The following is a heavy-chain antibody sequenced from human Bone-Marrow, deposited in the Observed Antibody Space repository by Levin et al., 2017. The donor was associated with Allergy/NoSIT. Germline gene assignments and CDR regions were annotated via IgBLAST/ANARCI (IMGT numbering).Heavy chain of an antibody. Sequence: GGSLRLSCAASGFTFSSYSMNWVRQAPGKGLEWVSYISSSSSTIYYADSVKGRFTISRDNAKNSLYLQMNSLRDEDTAVYYCASSSTDRSQTPKALDYWGQGTLVTVSS. CDR3: ASSSTDRSQTPKALDY. J-gene: IGHJ4*02. CDR2: ISSSSSTI. D-gene: IGHD6-6*01. V-gene: IGHV3-48*02. CDR1: GFTFSSYS.